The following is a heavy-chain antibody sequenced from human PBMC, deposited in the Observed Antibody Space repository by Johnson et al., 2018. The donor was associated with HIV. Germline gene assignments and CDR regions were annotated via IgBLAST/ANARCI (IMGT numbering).Heavy chain of an antibody. J-gene: IGHJ3*02. V-gene: IGHV3-30*04. Sequence: QVQLVESGGGVVQPGRSLRLSCAASRFTFNSYAMHWVRQASGKGLEWVAVISYDGSNKYYADSVKGRFTISRDNSKNTLYLQMNSLRAEDSAVYYCARVQWLILDAFDIWGQGTMVTVSS. CDR1: RFTFNSYA. CDR2: ISYDGSNK. D-gene: IGHD6-19*01. CDR3: ARVQWLILDAFDI.